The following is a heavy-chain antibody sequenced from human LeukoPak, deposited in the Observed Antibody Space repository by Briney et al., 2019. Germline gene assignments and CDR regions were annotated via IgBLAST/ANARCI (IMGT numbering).Heavy chain of an antibody. V-gene: IGHV3-30*02. CDR1: GFIFSDYD. Sequence: PGGSLRLSCAASGFIFSDYDMHWARQAPGKGLEWLAYVAKHGRIDYYADSVKGRFTASRDNSRSTAYLQMNSLTPDDSAVYYCARDSMWLVDYWGQGTLVTVSA. J-gene: IGHJ4*02. CDR3: ARDSMWLVDY. D-gene: IGHD6-19*01. CDR2: VAKHGRID.